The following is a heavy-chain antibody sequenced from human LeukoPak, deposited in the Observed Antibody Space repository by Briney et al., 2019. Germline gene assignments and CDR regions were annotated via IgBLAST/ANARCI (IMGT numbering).Heavy chain of an antibody. V-gene: IGHV3-30-3*01. Sequence: GGSLRLSCAASGFTFSSYAMHWVRQAPGKGLEWVAVISYDGSNKYYADSVKGRFTISRDNSKNTLYLQMNSLRAEDTAVYYCARAGTTVVTPGYWGQGTLVTVSS. CDR1: GFTFSSYA. CDR2: ISYDGSNK. CDR3: ARAGTTVVTPGY. D-gene: IGHD4-23*01. J-gene: IGHJ4*02.